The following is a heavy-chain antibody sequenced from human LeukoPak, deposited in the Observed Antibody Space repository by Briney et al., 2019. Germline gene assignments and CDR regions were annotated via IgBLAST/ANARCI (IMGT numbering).Heavy chain of an antibody. CDR3: ARNYDFWSGYYIGGFDY. CDR1: GYTFTGYY. Sequence: ASVTVSCKASGYTFTGYYMHWVRQAPGQGVEGMGWINPNSGGTNYAQKFQGRVTMTRDTSISTAYMELSRLRSDDTAVYYCARNYDFWSGYYIGGFDYWGQGTLVTVSS. D-gene: IGHD3-3*01. J-gene: IGHJ4*02. CDR2: INPNSGGT. V-gene: IGHV1-2*02.